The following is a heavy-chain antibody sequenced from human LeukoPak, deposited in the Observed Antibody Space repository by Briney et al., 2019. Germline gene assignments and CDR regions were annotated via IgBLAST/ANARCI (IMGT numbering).Heavy chain of an antibody. CDR2: TRNKANNYAT. D-gene: IGHD3-16*02. V-gene: IGHV3-72*01. CDR3: AKGSLNLSTGYHFDY. J-gene: IGHJ4*02. Sequence: GGSLRLSCAASGFTFSDHYMDWVRQAPGKGLEWVGRTRNKANNYATEYAASVKGRFTISRDDSKNSLYLQMNSLKTENTAVYYCAKGSLNLSTGYHFDYWGQGTLVTVSS. CDR1: GFTFSDHY.